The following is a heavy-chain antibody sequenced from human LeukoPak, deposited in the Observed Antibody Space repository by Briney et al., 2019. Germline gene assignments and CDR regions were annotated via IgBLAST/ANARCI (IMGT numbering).Heavy chain of an antibody. CDR1: GFTFSSYS. V-gene: IGHV3-48*01. D-gene: IGHD6-25*01. CDR2: ISSSGSSI. J-gene: IGHJ4*02. Sequence: GGSLRLSCAASGFTFSSYSMNWVRQAPGKGLEWVSYISSSGSSIYYADSVQGRFTISRDNAKNSLYLQMNSLRAEDTAVYYCARGGEYTSSDFDYWGQGTLVTVSS. CDR3: ARGGEYTSSDFDY.